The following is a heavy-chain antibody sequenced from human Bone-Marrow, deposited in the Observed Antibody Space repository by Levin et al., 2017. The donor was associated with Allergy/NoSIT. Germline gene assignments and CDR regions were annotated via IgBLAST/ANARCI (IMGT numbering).Heavy chain of an antibody. CDR2: IDWDDDK. D-gene: IGHD3-16*01. CDR3: ARLGRTSYYYYGMDV. CDR1: GFTLGTNGMR. Sequence: SGPTLVKPTQTLTLTCTVSGFTLGTNGMRVSWIRQPPGKAPEWLARIDWDDDKFYNPSLKTRLTISHYTPKNQVVLTMTNVDPADTGTYYCARLGRTSYYYYGMDVWGQGTTVTVSS. J-gene: IGHJ6*02. V-gene: IGHV2-70*04.